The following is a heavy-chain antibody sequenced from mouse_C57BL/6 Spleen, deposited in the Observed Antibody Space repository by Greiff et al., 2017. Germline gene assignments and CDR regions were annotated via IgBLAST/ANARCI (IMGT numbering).Heavy chain of an antibody. J-gene: IGHJ1*03. CDR2: IDPSDSET. D-gene: IGHD1-1*01. CDR3: ATQGLRDWYFDV. CDR1: GYTFTSYW. Sequence: QAQLQQPGAELVRPGSSVKLSCKASGYTFTSYWMHWVKQRPLQGLEWIGNIDPSDSETHYNQKFKDKATLTVDKSSSTAYMQLSSLTSEDSAVYYCATQGLRDWYFDVWGTGTTVTVSS. V-gene: IGHV1-52*01.